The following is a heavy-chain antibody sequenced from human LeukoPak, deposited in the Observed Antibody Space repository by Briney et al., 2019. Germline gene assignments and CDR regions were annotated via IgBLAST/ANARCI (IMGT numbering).Heavy chain of an antibody. CDR1: GFILSSNY. V-gene: IGHV3-53*01. CDR3: ARVPPALSGWEFYYDY. D-gene: IGHD6-19*01. Sequence: PGGSLRLSCAASGFILSSNYMRWVRQAPGKGLEWVSVIYSGGGTYYADSVKGRFTISRDKSKNTLYLQMNSLRAEDTAVYYCARVPPALSGWEFYYDYWGQGTLVTVSS. J-gene: IGHJ4*02. CDR2: IYSGGGT.